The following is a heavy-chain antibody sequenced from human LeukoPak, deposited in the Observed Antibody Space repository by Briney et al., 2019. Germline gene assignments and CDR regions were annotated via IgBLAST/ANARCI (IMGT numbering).Heavy chain of an antibody. CDR3: ARGPPMSPQYYYYYYYMDV. CDR1: GGSISRYY. J-gene: IGHJ6*03. D-gene: IGHD5-24*01. V-gene: IGHV4-59*01. Sequence: SETLSLTCTVSGGSISRYYWSWIRQPPGKGLEWIGYIYYSGSTNYNPSLKSRVTISVDTSKNQFSLKLSSVTAADTAVYYCARGPPMSPQYYYYYYYMDVWGKGTTVTVSS. CDR2: IYYSGST.